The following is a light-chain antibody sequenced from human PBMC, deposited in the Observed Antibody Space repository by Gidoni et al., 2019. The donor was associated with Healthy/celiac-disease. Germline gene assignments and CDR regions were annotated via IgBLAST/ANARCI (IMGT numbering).Light chain of an antibody. CDR1: KLGDKY. Sequence: SYELTQPPSVSVSPGQTASINCSGDKLGDKYACWYQQKPGQSPVLVIYQDSKRHSGIPERFSGSNSGNTATLTISGTQAMDEADYYCQAWDSSTDWVCGGGTKLTVL. CDR2: QDS. J-gene: IGLJ3*02. V-gene: IGLV3-1*01. CDR3: QAWDSSTDWV.